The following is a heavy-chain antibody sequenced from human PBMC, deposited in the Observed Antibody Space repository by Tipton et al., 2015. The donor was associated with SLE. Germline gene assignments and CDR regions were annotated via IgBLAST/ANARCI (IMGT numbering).Heavy chain of an antibody. Sequence: TLSLTCFVSGDSITSDIYYWGWIRQPPGKGLEWIGSVYDSGTTHYNPSLKSRVTMSVDTSKTQFSLNLSSVTAADTAVYYCARDSRYQLTYYYMDVWGKGTTVTVSS. V-gene: IGHV4-39*07. CDR3: ARDSRYQLTYYYMDV. CDR1: GDSITSDIYY. CDR2: VYDSGTT. D-gene: IGHD2-2*01. J-gene: IGHJ6*03.